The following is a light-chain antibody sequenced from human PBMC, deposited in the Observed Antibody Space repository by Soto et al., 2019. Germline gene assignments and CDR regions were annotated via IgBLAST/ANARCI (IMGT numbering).Light chain of an antibody. Sequence: AIQMTQSPSSLSASVGDRVNIACRSSQGIITVLGWFQQKPVQGTKPLINASANLQIGVPSQFSCSGSGTGFNLTISRREPEDFAVYYCQQYGSSPEFTFGPGTKVDIK. CDR2: ASA. CDR1: QGIITV. CDR3: QQYGSSPEFT. V-gene: IGKV1-6*01. J-gene: IGKJ3*01.